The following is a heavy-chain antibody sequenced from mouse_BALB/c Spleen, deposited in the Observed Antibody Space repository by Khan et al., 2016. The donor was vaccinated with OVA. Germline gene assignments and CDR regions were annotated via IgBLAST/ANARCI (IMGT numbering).Heavy chain of an antibody. Sequence: EVELVESGGDFVRPGGSLKLSCAASGFTFSTYGMSWVRQTPDKRLEWVATINTGGAYTYYPDSVKGRFTISRDNAKNTPYLQLSSLKSEDTAIYYCARLAYYYNSEGVAYWGQGTLVTVAA. CDR1: GFTFSTYG. D-gene: IGHD1-1*01. J-gene: IGHJ3*01. CDR2: INTGGAYT. V-gene: IGHV5-6*01. CDR3: ARLAYYYNSEGVAY.